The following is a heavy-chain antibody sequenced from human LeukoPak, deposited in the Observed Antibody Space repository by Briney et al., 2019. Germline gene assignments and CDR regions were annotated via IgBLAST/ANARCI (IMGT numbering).Heavy chain of an antibody. J-gene: IGHJ4*02. CDR1: GGSFSGYY. V-gene: IGHV4-34*01. CDR2: INHSGST. Sequence: SETLSLTCAVYGGSFSGYYWSWIRQPPGKGLEWIGEINHSGSTNYNPSLKSRVTISVDTSKNQFPLKLSSVTAADTAVYYCARGLGYWGQGTLVTVSS. CDR3: ARGLGY. D-gene: IGHD7-27*01.